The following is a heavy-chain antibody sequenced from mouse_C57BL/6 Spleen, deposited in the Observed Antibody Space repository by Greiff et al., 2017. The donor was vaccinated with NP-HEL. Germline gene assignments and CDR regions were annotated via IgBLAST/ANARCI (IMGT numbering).Heavy chain of an antibody. D-gene: IGHD2-4*01. J-gene: IGHJ4*01. V-gene: IGHV1-53*01. CDR1: GYTFTSYW. CDR3: ARDDYDGYAMDY. Sequence: VQLQQPGTELVKPGASVKLSCKASGYTFTSYWMHWVKQRPGQGLEWIGNINPSNGVTNYNEKFKSKATLTVDKSSSTAYMQLSSLTSEDSAVYYCARDDYDGYAMDYWGQGTSVTVSS. CDR2: INPSNGVT.